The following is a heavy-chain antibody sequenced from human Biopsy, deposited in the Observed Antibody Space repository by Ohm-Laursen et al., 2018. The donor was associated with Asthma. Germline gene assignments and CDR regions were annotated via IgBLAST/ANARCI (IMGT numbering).Heavy chain of an antibody. J-gene: IGHJ6*02. V-gene: IGHV4-39*01. D-gene: IGHD3-3*01. CDR3: ARRITIFGVVQKDHGMDA. Sequence: TLSLTCAVSGGSMTPTSHYWDWIRQAPGKGLEWIGYISYGGKTSYNPSLKNRGPISRDTWKNQFSLRQTSVTAADTAVYFCARRITIFGVVQKDHGMDAWGQGTTVIVSS. CDR1: GGSMTPTSHY. CDR2: ISYGGKT.